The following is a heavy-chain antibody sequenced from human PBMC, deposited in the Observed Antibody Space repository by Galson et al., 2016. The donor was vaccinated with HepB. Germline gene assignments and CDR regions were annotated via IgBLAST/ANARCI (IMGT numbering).Heavy chain of an antibody. Sequence: SETLSLTCAVYGASFSDYYWIWIRQSPGKGLEWIGEINHSSTTNYNPSLKSRVAISVDTSKNQVSLRLTSVTAADTAVYFCARGRGSRSPIAMPIDDDVFDVWGQGTMVTVSS. D-gene: IGHD3-10*01. V-gene: IGHV4-34*01. CDR3: ARGRGSRSPIAMPIDDDVFDV. J-gene: IGHJ3*01. CDR2: INHSSTT. CDR1: GASFSDYY.